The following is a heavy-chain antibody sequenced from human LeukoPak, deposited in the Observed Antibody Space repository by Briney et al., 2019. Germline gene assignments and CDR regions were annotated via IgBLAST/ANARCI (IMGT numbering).Heavy chain of an antibody. CDR2: ISAYNGNT. CDR3: ARVPHPAAHYYSYGMDV. V-gene: IGHV1-18*01. Sequence: ASVKVSCKASGYTFNSYGISWVRQAPGQGLEWMGWISAYNGNTNYAQKLQGRVTMTTHTSTSTAYMELRSLRSDDTAVYYCARVPHPAAHYYSYGMDVWGQGTTVTVSS. CDR1: GYTFNSYG. J-gene: IGHJ6*02. D-gene: IGHD2-2*01.